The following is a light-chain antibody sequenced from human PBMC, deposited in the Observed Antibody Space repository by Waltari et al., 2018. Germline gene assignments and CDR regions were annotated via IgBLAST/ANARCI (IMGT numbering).Light chain of an antibody. CDR2: DVT. CDR3: CTYAGSSTYA. V-gene: IGLV2-23*02. Sequence: QSALTQPASVSGSPGQSTTISCTGTSNDVGYYSLVSWYQQHPGKAPKLMIYDVTKRPSGVSDRFSGSKSGNTAFLTISGLQAEDEADYHCCTYAGSSTYAFGTGTTVSVL. J-gene: IGLJ1*01. CDR1: SNDVGYYSL.